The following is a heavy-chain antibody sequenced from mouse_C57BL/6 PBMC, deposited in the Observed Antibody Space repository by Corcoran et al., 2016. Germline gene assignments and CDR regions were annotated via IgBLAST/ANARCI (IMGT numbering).Heavy chain of an antibody. CDR3: ADGYYGGWFAY. J-gene: IGHJ3*01. CDR1: GYTFTDYY. D-gene: IGHD2-3*01. V-gene: IGHV1-26*01. CDR2: INPNNGGT. Sequence: EVQLPQSGPELVKPGASVKISCKASGYTFTDYYMNWVKQSHGKSLEWIGDINPNNGGTSYNQKFKGKATLTVDKSSSTAYMELRSLTSEDSAVYDCADGYYGGWFAYWGQGTLVTVSA.